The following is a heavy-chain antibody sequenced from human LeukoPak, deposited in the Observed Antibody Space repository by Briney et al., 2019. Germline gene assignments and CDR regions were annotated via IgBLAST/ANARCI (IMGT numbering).Heavy chain of an antibody. V-gene: IGHV3-20*04. D-gene: IGHD3-3*01. J-gene: IGHJ4*02. CDR3: ARDRFLEWLLPFDY. Sequence: GGSLRLSCAASGFTFDDYGMSWVRHAPGKGLEWVSGINWNGGSTGYADSVKGRSTISRDNAKNSLYLQMNSLRAEDTALYYCARDRFLEWLLPFDYWGQGTLVTVSS. CDR1: GFTFDDYG. CDR2: INWNGGST.